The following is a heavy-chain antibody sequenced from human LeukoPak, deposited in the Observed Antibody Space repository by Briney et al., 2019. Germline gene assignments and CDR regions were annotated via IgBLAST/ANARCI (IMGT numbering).Heavy chain of an antibody. V-gene: IGHV1-2*02. CDR3: ARPHSSSPAAAFDI. Sequence: GASVKVSCKASGYTFTSYGISWVRQAPGQGLEWMGWINPNSGGTNYAQKFQGRVTMTRDTSISTAYMELSRLRSDDTAVYYCARPHSSSPAAAFDIWGQGTMVTVSS. D-gene: IGHD6-6*01. CDR2: INPNSGGT. CDR1: GYTFTSYG. J-gene: IGHJ3*02.